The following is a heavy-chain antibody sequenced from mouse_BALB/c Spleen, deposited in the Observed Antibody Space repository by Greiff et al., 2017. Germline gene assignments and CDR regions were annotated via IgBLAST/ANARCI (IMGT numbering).Heavy chain of an antibody. CDR2: INPSTGYT. V-gene: IGHV1-7*01. J-gene: IGHJ4*01. CDR1: GYTFTSYW. D-gene: IGHD1-1*01. CDR3: ANRPLRGYAMDY. Sequence: VQLQQSGAELAKPGASVKMSCKASGYTFTSYWMHWVKQRPGQGLEWIGYINPSTGYTEYNQKFKDKATLTADKSSSTAYMQLSSLTSEDSAVYYCANRPLRGYAMDYWGQGTSVTVSS.